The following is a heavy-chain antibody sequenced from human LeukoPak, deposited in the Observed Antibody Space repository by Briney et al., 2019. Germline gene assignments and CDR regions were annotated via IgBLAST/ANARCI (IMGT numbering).Heavy chain of an antibody. J-gene: IGHJ4*02. CDR3: ARGRITIFGVVTPHFDY. CDR1: HGSISSYY. Sequence: SETLSPTCTVSHGSISSYYWSWIRQLPGKGLEWIAYIHDSANTNYNPSLKSRVTISVDTSKNQFSLKLSSVTAADTAVYYCARGRITIFGVVTPHFDYWGQGNLVTVSS. D-gene: IGHD3-3*01. V-gene: IGHV4-59*01. CDR2: IHDSANT.